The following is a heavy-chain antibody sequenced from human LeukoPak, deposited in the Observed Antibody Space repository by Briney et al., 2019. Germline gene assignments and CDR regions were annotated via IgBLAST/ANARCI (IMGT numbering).Heavy chain of an antibody. CDR1: GFTFSDYY. CDR2: ISSSGSTI. D-gene: IGHD3-22*01. V-gene: IGHV3-11*01. J-gene: IGHJ3*02. CDR3: ARDRVPNTMIVVVITSDAFDI. Sequence: NPGGSLRLSCAASGFTFSDYYMSWIRQAPGKGLEWVSYISSSGSTIYYADSVKGRFTISRDNAKNSLYLQMNSLRAEDTAVYYCARDRVPNTMIVVVITSDAFDIWGQGTMVTVSS.